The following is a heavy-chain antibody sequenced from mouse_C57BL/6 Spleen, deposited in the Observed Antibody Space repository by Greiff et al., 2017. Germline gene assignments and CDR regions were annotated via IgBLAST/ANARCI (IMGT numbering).Heavy chain of an antibody. CDR2: IYPGNGDT. D-gene: IGHD2-4*01. J-gene: IGHJ4*01. Sequence: QVQLQQSGAELVRPGASVKMSCKASGYTFTSYNMHWVKQTPRQGLEWIGAIYPGNGDTSYNQKFKGKATLTVDKSSSTAYMQLSSLTSEDSAVYFCASIYYDYDSYYYAMDYWGQGTSVTVSS. CDR3: ASIYYDYDSYYYAMDY. CDR1: GYTFTSYN. V-gene: IGHV1-12*01.